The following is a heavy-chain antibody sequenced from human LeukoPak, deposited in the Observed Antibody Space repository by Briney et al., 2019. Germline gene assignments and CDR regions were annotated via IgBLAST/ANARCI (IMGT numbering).Heavy chain of an antibody. D-gene: IGHD6-13*01. V-gene: IGHV1-2*02. CDR3: ARDLRGSGSWYLYYYYGMDV. J-gene: IGHJ6*02. CDR1: GYTFTGYY. CDR2: INPNSGGT. Sequence: ASVKVSCKASGYTFTGYYMHWVRQAPGQGLEWMGWINPNSGGTNYAQKFQGRVTMTRDTSISTAYMELSRLRSDDTAVYYCARDLRGSGSWYLYYYYGMDVWGQGTTVTVSS.